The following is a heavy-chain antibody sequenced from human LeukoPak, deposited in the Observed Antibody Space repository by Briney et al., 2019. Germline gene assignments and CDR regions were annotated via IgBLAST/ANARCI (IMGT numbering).Heavy chain of an antibody. CDR3: AKGASTMIVVATYYFDY. J-gene: IGHJ4*02. Sequence: GGSLRLSCAASGFTFSNYWMHWVRQAPGKGLVWVSRINSDARSTSYADSVKGRFTISRDNAKNTLYLQMNSLRAEDTAVYYCAKGASTMIVVATYYFDYWGQGTLVTVSS. CDR1: GFTFSNYW. D-gene: IGHD3-22*01. CDR2: INSDARST. V-gene: IGHV3-74*01.